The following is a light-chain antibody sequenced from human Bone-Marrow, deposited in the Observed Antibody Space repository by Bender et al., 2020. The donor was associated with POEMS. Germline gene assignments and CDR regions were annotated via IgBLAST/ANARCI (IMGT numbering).Light chain of an antibody. CDR3: CSYAGTTTHYV. Sequence: QSALTQPASVSGFPRQSITISCTGTSSDVGNYNLVSWYQQYPGKAPKLMIYEVTKRPSGVSDRFSGSKSGNTASLTISGLQAEDDADYYCCSYAGTTTHYVFGTGTRVTVL. V-gene: IGLV2-23*02. J-gene: IGLJ1*01. CDR1: SSDVGNYNL. CDR2: EVT.